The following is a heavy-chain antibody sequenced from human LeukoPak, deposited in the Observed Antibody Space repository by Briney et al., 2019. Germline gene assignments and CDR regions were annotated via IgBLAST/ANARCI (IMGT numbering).Heavy chain of an antibody. CDR1: GFTFSSYA. CDR2: ISGSGGST. CDR3: ARVYYYDSSGYFGY. J-gene: IGHJ4*02. D-gene: IGHD3-22*01. V-gene: IGHV3-23*01. Sequence: PGGSLRLSCAASGFTFSSYAMSWVRQAPGNGLEWVSAISGSGGSTYYADSVKGRFTISRDNSKSTLYLQMNSLRAEDTAVYYCARVYYYDSSGYFGYWGQGTLVTVSS.